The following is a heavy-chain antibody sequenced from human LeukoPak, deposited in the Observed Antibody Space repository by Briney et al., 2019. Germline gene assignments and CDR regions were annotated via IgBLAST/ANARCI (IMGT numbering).Heavy chain of an antibody. J-gene: IGHJ4*02. CDR2: ISYDGSNK. V-gene: IGHV3-30*04. Sequence: GRSLRLSCAASGFTFSSYAMHWVRQAPGKGLEWVAVISYDGSNKYYADSVKGRFTISRDSSKNTLYLQMNSLRAEDTAVYYCARDNCGSTSCYHGYWGQGTLVTVSS. D-gene: IGHD2-2*01. CDR1: GFTFSSYA. CDR3: ARDNCGSTSCYHGY.